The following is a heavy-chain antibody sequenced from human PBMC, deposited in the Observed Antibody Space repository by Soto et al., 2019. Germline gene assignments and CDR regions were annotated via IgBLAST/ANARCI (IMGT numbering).Heavy chain of an antibody. Sequence: QITLKESGPTLVKPTQTLTLTCTVSGFSLSTSGVGVGWVRQPPGKALEWLAVIFWDGDRRYSPPLQTRLTITRDMSRNQVVLTMTEMDPVDTATYYCVRQRNWFDPWGQGTLVTVSS. CDR2: IFWDGDR. CDR3: VRQRNWFDP. CDR1: GFSLSTSGVG. V-gene: IGHV2-5*02. J-gene: IGHJ5*02.